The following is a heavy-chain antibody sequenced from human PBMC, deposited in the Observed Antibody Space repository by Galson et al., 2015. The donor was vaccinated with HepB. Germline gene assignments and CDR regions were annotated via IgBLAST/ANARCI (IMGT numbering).Heavy chain of an antibody. V-gene: IGHV1-69*13. J-gene: IGHJ3*01. CDR3: ASLHYYEG. Sequence: SVKVSCKASGGTFSSYAISWVRQAPGQGLEWIGGIIPIFGIANYAQKFQGRVTITADESTSTAYMELSSLRSEDTAVYYCASLHYYEGWGQGTMVTVSS. D-gene: IGHD3-22*01. CDR2: IIPIFGIA. CDR1: GGTFSSYA.